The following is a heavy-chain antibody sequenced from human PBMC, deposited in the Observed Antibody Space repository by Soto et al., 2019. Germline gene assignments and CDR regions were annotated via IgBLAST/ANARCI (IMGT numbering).Heavy chain of an antibody. V-gene: IGHV6-1*01. Sequence: QTLSLTCAISGDSVSSNSAAWSCIIHSPSRVLEWLGRTYYRSKWYNDYAVSVKSRITINPDTSKNQFSLQLNSVTPEDTAVYYCARGGGITGNDYYYYGMDVWGQGTTVTVSS. CDR1: GDSVSSNSAA. J-gene: IGHJ6*02. D-gene: IGHD1-20*01. CDR3: ARGGGITGNDYYYYGMDV. CDR2: TYYRSKWYN.